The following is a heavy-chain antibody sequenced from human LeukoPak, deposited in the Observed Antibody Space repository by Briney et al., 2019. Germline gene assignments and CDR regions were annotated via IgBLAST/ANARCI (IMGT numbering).Heavy chain of an antibody. CDR1: GFTFSSYA. CDR3: AKERFGQQLPGWFDP. D-gene: IGHD6-13*01. V-gene: IGHV3-23*01. J-gene: IGHJ5*02. Sequence: PGGSLRLSCAASGFTFSSYAMSWVRQAPGKGLEWVSAISGSGGSTYYADSVKGRFTISKDNSKNTLYLQMNSLRAEDTAVYYCAKERFGQQLPGWFDPWGQGTLVPVSS. CDR2: ISGSGGST.